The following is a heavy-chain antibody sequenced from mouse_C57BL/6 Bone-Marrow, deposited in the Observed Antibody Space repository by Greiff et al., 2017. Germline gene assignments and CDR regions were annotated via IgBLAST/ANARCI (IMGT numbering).Heavy chain of an antibody. CDR3: ARAVGPWFAY. CDR2: IYPGSGNT. CDR1: GYTFTDYY. J-gene: IGHJ3*01. Sequence: QVQLKESGAELVRPGASVKLSCKASGYTFTDYYINWVKQRPGQGLEWIARIYPGSGNTYYNEKFKGKATLTAEKSSSTAYMQLSSLTSEDSAVYFCARAVGPWFAYWGQGTLVTVSA. V-gene: IGHV1-76*01.